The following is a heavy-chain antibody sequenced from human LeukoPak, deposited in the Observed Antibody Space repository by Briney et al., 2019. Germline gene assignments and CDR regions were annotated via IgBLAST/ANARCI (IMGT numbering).Heavy chain of an antibody. J-gene: IGHJ4*02. D-gene: IGHD3-10*01. V-gene: IGHV3-23*01. CDR1: GFTVSSNY. CDR3: AKEVQVLLWFGESNQYYFDY. Sequence: PGGSLRLSCAASGFTVSSNYMSWVRQAPGKGLEWVSAISGSGGSTYYADSVKGRFTISRDNSKNTLYLQMNSLRAEDTAVYYCAKEVQVLLWFGESNQYYFDYWGQGTLVTVSS. CDR2: ISGSGGST.